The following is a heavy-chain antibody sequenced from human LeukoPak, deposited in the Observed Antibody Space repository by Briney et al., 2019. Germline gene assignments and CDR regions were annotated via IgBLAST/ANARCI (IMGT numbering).Heavy chain of an antibody. D-gene: IGHD4-17*01. CDR3: ASLWYGDYGSY. J-gene: IGHJ4*02. V-gene: IGHV3-48*01. CDR2: ISSSSSTI. CDR1: GFTFSSYS. Sequence: GGSLRLSCAASGFTFSSYSMNRVRQAPGKGLEWVSYISSSSSTIYYADSVKGRFTISRDNAKNSLCLQMNSLRAEDTAAYYCASLWYGDYGSYWGQGTLVTVSS.